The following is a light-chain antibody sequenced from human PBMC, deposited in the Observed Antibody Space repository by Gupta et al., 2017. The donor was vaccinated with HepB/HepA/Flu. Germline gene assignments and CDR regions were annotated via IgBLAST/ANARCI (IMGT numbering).Light chain of an antibody. V-gene: IGLV1-44*01. J-gene: IGLJ2*01. CDR1: SSSIGSNT. CDR2: SDN. Sequence: QSVLTQPPSVSGTPGQRVIISCSGSSSSIGSNTVNWYKQLPGTAHKLLLYSDNRRPAGVPDRFSGSKSGTAASLAISGLQAEDEADFYCASGDDSLNELFGGGTKLTVL. CDR3: ASGDDSLNEL.